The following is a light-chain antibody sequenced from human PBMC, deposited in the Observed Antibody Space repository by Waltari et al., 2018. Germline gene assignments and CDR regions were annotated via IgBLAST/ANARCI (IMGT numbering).Light chain of an antibody. CDR1: QSISTN. CDR2: DTS. CDR3: QQYNNWPPLYT. Sequence: EIVMTQSPATLSMSPGERATLSCRTSQSISTNLAWYQQRPCQAPRLLIYDTSTRATGIPVKFSGSGSGTEFTLTISELQPEDFAVYYCQQYNNWPPLYTFSQGTKLDIK. J-gene: IGKJ2*01. V-gene: IGKV3-15*01.